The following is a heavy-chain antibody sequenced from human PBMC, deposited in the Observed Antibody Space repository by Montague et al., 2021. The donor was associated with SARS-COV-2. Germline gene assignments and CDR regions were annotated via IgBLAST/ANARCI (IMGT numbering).Heavy chain of an antibody. Sequence: NDYAVSVKSRITINPDTSKNQLSPQLNSVTPEDTAVYYCARTSASSDYWGQGTLVNVSS. J-gene: IGHJ4*02. CDR3: ARTSASSDY. CDR2: N. D-gene: IGHD1-26*01. V-gene: IGHV6-1*01.